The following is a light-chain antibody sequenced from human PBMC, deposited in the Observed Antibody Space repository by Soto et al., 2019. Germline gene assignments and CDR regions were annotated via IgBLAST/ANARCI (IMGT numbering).Light chain of an antibody. CDR2: GAS. Sequence: EIVLTQSPGTLSLSPGERATLSCRASQSVSSTYLAWYQQKPGQAPRLLIYGASSRATGLPDRFSGSGSGTDFTLTISGLEPEDFAVYYCQQYGGSPPVTFGGGTGVEIK. CDR3: QQYGGSPPVT. J-gene: IGKJ4*01. CDR1: QSVSSTY. V-gene: IGKV3-20*01.